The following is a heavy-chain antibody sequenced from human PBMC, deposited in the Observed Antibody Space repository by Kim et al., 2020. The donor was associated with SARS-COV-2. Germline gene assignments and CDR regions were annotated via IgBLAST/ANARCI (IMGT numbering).Heavy chain of an antibody. J-gene: IGHJ4*02. CDR1: GFTFSDNY. D-gene: IGHD5-12*01. Sequence: GGSLRLSCAASGFTFSDNYMTWIRQAPAQGLEWLSDISSSGHTSYTDSVKGRFTISRDNVKKSLYLQMNSLRVEDTAVYYCARDRDGYNSFDYWGQGTLVTVSS. CDR2: ISSSGHT. CDR3: ARDRDGYNSFDY. V-gene: IGHV3-11*06.